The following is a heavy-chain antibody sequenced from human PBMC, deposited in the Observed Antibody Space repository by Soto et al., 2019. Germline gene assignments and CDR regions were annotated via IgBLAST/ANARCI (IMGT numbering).Heavy chain of an antibody. CDR3: ARGLGYCSSTSCYSGDWFDP. CDR2: MNPNSGNT. J-gene: IGHJ5*02. CDR1: GYTFTSYD. V-gene: IGHV1-8*01. D-gene: IGHD2-2*01. Sequence: QVQLVQSGAEVKKPGASVKVSCKASGYTFTSYDINWVRQATGQGLEWMGWMNPNSGNTGYAQKFQGRVTMTRNTSISTAYMELRSLRSEDTDVYYCARGLGYCSSTSCYSGDWFDPWGQGTLVTVSS.